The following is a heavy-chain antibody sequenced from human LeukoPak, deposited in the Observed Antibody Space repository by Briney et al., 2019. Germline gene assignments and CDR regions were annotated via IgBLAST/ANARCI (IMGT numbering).Heavy chain of an antibody. D-gene: IGHD6-19*01. Sequence: SETLSLTCTASGGSISSYYWRWIRQPPGKGLEWVGCIYYGGSTNYNASLKSRVTISVDTSKNQFSLKLSSVTAADTAVYYCARQKSLLYSSGWYQGFDYWGQGTLVTVSS. CDR3: ARQKSLLYSSGWYQGFDY. CDR1: GGSISSYY. CDR2: IYYGGST. J-gene: IGHJ4*02. V-gene: IGHV4-59*08.